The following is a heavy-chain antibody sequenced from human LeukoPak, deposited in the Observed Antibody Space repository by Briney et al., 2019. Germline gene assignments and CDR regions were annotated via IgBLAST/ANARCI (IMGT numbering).Heavy chain of an antibody. CDR3: ARGRRSDNSPYEYSYMDV. J-gene: IGHJ6*03. CDR2: TNSHGSDT. CDR1: GFTFSIYW. V-gene: IGHV3-74*01. D-gene: IGHD4-11*01. Sequence: GGSLRLSCAASGFTFSIYWMHWVRQSPEKGLVWLSRTNSHGSDTIYADSVKGRFTISRDNTKNTLFLQLSSLRVEDTAVYFCARGRRSDNSPYEYSYMDVWGKGTTVTVSS.